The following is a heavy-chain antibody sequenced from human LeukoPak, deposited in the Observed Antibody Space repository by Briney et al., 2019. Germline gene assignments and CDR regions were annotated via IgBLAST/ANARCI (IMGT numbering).Heavy chain of an antibody. Sequence: PLAPVKVSCKASGYTFTNYYIHWVRQAPGQGFEWMGMIIPSDGFTTYAQKFQGRLTMTRDMSTSTVYMELSSLRSEDTALYYCATAGRRLFGVLIPLSFDYWGQGTLVTVSS. V-gene: IGHV1-46*01. CDR2: IIPSDGFT. J-gene: IGHJ4*02. CDR1: GYTFTNYY. CDR3: ATAGRRLFGVLIPLSFDY. D-gene: IGHD3-3*01.